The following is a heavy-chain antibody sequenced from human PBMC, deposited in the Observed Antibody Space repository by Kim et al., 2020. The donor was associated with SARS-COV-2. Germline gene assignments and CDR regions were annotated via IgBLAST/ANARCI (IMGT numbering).Heavy chain of an antibody. Sequence: ASVKVSCKASVYTFTGYYMHWVRQAPGQGLEWMGRINPNSGGTNYAQKFQGRVTMTRDTSISTAYMELSRLRSDDTAVYYCARSRYCSGGSCYSGWFDPWGQGTLVTVSS. D-gene: IGHD2-15*01. J-gene: IGHJ5*02. CDR3: ARSRYCSGGSCYSGWFDP. V-gene: IGHV1-2*06. CDR2: INPNSGGT. CDR1: VYTFTGYY.